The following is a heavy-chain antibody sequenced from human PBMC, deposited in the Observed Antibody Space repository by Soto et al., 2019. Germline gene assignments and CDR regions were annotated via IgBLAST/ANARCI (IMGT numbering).Heavy chain of an antibody. V-gene: IGHV1-69*08. J-gene: IGHJ6*02. D-gene: IGHD3-16*01. Sequence: QVQLVQSGAEVKKPGSSVRVSYKASGTIFSSYTISWVRQAPGQGLEWMGRIIPILGETNSAQKFQGRVTLTADKSTNTAYMELNSLRLEDTALYYCARGLGGRMDDWGQGTTVTVSS. CDR2: IIPILGET. CDR3: ARGLGGRMDD. CDR1: GTIFSSYT.